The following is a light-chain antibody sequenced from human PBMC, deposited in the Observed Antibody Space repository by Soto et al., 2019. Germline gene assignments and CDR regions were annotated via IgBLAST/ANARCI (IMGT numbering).Light chain of an antibody. CDR2: GAY. Sequence: EIVLTQSPATLSVSPGERATLSCRASQSVSSNLAWYQQKPGQAPRLLIYGAYTGATGIPARFSGIGSGTEFTITISSLQSEDFAVYYCQHYNNWPPYTFGQGTKLEIK. J-gene: IGKJ2*01. V-gene: IGKV3-15*01. CDR1: QSVSSN. CDR3: QHYNNWPPYT.